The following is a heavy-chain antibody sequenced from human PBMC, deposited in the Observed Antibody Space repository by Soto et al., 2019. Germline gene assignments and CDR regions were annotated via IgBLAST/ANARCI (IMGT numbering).Heavy chain of an antibody. CDR3: AKALGSSEDSSVPSLCDA. CDR2: ISYDGNNK. CDR1: GFTFSSYA. J-gene: IGHJ5*02. D-gene: IGHD6-19*01. Sequence: QVQLVDSGGGVVQPGASLRLSCAASGFTFSSYAMHWVRQAPGKGLQWVGFISYDGNNKYYADSAKGRFTISRDNSKNTLSRQMNSLRGDDTAGYYRAKALGSSEDSSVPSLCDAWGQGTLVTVSS. V-gene: IGHV3-30*04.